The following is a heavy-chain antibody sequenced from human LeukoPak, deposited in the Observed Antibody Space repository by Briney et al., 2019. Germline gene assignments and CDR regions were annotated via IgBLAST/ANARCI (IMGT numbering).Heavy chain of an antibody. CDR2: INPNSGGT. CDR1: GYTFTGYY. V-gene: IGHV1-2*02. D-gene: IGHD3-22*01. CDR3: ARGPYYYDSIGQNEYFQH. J-gene: IGHJ1*01. Sequence: ASVKVSCKASGYTFTGYYIRWVRQAHGQGLEWMGLINPNSGGTNYAQKFQGRVTMTRDTSISTAYMGLSRLRSDDTAVYYCARGPYYYDSIGQNEYFQHWGQGTLVTVSS.